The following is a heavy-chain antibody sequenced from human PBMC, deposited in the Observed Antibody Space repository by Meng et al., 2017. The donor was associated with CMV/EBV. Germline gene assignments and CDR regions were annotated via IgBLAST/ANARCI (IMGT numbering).Heavy chain of an antibody. J-gene: IGHJ5*02. D-gene: IGHD6-13*01. Sequence: SVKVSCKASGGTFSSYAISWVRQAPGQGLEWMGGIIPNFGTANYAQKFKGRVTITTDESTSTAYMELSSLRSEDTAVYYCARDRMKAAGHLWATNGFDPWGQGTLVTVSS. CDR3: ARDRMKAAGHLWATNGFDP. V-gene: IGHV1-69*05. CDR1: GGTFSSYA. CDR2: IIPNFGTA.